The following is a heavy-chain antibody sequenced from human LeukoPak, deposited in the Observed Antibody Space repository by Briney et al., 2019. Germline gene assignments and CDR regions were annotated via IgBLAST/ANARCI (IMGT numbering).Heavy chain of an antibody. CDR3: ARARADYYDSSGHYFGYFDL. Sequence: PSETLSLTCSVSGGSISNGDYYWSWIRQPSGKGLEWIGYIYYTGSTYYNPSLRSQVTMSGDTSKNQLSLRLSSVTAADTAVYYCARARADYYDSSGHYFGYFDLWGRGTLVTVSS. V-gene: IGHV4-30-4*01. D-gene: IGHD3-22*01. J-gene: IGHJ4*01. CDR2: IYYTGST. CDR1: GGSISNGDYY.